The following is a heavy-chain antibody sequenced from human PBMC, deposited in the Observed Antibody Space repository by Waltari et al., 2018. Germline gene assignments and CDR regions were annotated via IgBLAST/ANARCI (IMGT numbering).Heavy chain of an antibody. V-gene: IGHV1-24*01. CDR3: ATEPLSGYYDSSGYAH. CDR1: GYTLTELS. CDR2: IDRGDSET. Sequence: QVHLVQSGAEVKKPGASVKVSCTVSGYTLTELSMHWVRQAPGQGLEWMGGIDRGDSETIYAQKCQGIVTMTEDTSTDTAYMELSSLGSEETAVYYCATEPLSGYYDSSGYAHWGQGTLVTVSS. J-gene: IGHJ4*02. D-gene: IGHD3-22*01.